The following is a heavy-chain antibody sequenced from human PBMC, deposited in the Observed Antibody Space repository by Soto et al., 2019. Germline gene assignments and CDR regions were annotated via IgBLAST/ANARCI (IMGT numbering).Heavy chain of an antibody. CDR2: ISWNSGSI. V-gene: IGHV3-9*01. CDR1: GFTFDDYA. Sequence: DVQLVESGGGLVQPGRSLGLSCAASGFTFDDYAMHWFRQAPGKGLEWVSGISWNSGSIGYADSVKGRFTISRDNAKNSLYLQMNSLRAEDTALYYCAKDTAVAGYDAFDIWGQGTMVTVSS. D-gene: IGHD6-19*01. CDR3: AKDTAVAGYDAFDI. J-gene: IGHJ3*02.